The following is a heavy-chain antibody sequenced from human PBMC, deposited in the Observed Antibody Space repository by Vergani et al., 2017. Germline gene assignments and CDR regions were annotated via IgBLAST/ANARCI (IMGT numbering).Heavy chain of an antibody. CDR3: ARGSSGYPY. CDR2: IYYSGST. V-gene: IGHV4-39*01. Sequence: QLQLQESGPGLVKPSATLSLTCSVSGASIRSSNYYWGWIRQPPGKGLEWIASIYYSGSTYYNPSLKSRVTISVDTSKNQFSLKLSSVTAADTAVYYCARGSSGYPYWGQGTLVTVSS. CDR1: GASIRSSNYY. J-gene: IGHJ4*02. D-gene: IGHD3-22*01.